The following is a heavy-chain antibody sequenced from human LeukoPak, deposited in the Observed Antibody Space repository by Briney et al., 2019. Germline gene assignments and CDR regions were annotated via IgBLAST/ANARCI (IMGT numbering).Heavy chain of an antibody. J-gene: IGHJ4*02. Sequence: SETLSLTCAVYGGSFSGYYWSWIRQPPGKGLEWIGEINHSGSTNYDPSLKSRVTISVDTSKNQFSLKLSSVTAADTAVYYCASTRMRSDFDYWGQGTLVTVSS. CDR3: ASTRMRSDFDY. V-gene: IGHV4-34*01. CDR1: GGSFSGYY. D-gene: IGHD1-14*01. CDR2: INHSGST.